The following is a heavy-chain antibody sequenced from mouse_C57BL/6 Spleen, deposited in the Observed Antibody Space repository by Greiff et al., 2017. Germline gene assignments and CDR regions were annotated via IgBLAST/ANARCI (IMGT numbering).Heavy chain of an antibody. Sequence: EVKVVESGGGLVQPGGSLKLSCAASGFTFSDYYMYWVRQTPEKRLEWVAYISNGGGSTYYPDTVKGRFTISRDNAKNTLYLQMSRLKSEDTAMYYCARQGTHYGSDWYFDVWGTGTTVTVSS. CDR3: ARQGTHYGSDWYFDV. J-gene: IGHJ1*03. D-gene: IGHD1-1*01. CDR2: ISNGGGST. V-gene: IGHV5-12*01. CDR1: GFTFSDYY.